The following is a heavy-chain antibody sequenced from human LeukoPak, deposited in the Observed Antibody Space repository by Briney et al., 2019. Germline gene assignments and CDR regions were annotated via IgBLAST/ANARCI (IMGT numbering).Heavy chain of an antibody. CDR1: GFTFDDYA. V-gene: IGHV3-9*01. CDR3: ARHLGYCSGGSCYPFDY. J-gene: IGHJ4*02. Sequence: GGSLRLSCAASGFTFDDYAMHWVRQAPGKGLEWVSGISWNGGNIGYADSVQGRFTISRDNAKNSLYLQMNSLRAEDTAVYYCARHLGYCSGGSCYPFDYWGQGTLVTVSS. CDR2: ISWNGGNI. D-gene: IGHD2-15*01.